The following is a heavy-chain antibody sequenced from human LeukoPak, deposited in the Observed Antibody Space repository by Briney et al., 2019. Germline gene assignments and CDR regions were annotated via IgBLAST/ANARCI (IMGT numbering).Heavy chain of an antibody. CDR1: GGSISSGNYY. CDR3: ARGSMLRALETLFDY. J-gene: IGHJ4*02. Sequence: SQTLSLTCTVSGGSISSGNYYWSWIRQPPGKGLEWIGSIYYSGSTYYNPSLKSRVTTSVDTSKNQFSLKLSSVTAADTAVYYCARGSMLRALETLFDYWGQGTLVTVSS. D-gene: IGHD3-10*01. CDR2: IYYSGST. V-gene: IGHV4-30-4*01.